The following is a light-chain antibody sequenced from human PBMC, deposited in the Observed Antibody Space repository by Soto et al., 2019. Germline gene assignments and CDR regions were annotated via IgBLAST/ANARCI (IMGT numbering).Light chain of an antibody. CDR3: QQYYSYPWT. CDR1: QSISGW. Sequence: DIQMTQSPSTLSGSVGDRVTITCRASQSISGWLAWYQQKPGKPPKLLIYDASSLEGGVPSRFSGSGTGTEFTLTISSLQPDDFATYYCQQYYSYPWTFGQGTKV. CDR2: DAS. J-gene: IGKJ1*01. V-gene: IGKV1-5*01.